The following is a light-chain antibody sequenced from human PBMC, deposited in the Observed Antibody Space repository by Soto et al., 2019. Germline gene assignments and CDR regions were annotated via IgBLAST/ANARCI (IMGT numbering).Light chain of an antibody. CDR3: QQRANWPRT. CDR2: DAS. Sequence: EIVLTQSPATLSFSRGERSTLSFRARQSVNSYLAWYQQKPGQAPRLLIYDASNRATGIPARFSAGGSGTDFTLTISSLEPEDFAVYFCQQRANWPRTFGQGTKVDIK. CDR1: QSVNSY. V-gene: IGKV3-11*01. J-gene: IGKJ2*02.